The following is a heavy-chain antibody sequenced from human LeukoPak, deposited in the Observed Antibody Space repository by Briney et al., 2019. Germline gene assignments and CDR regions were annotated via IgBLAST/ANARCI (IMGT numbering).Heavy chain of an antibody. CDR1: GYAFTSYY. D-gene: IGHD5-18*01. J-gene: IGHJ4*02. CDR2: VNPSGGST. V-gene: IGHV1-46*01. CDR3: ARGPEGSWIQLWLLDY. Sequence: GASVKVCCKASGYAFTSYYMHWVRQAPGQGLEWMGIVNPSGGSTSYAQQFQGRVTMTRDTSTSTVYMELSSLRSEDTAVYYCARGPEGSWIQLWLLDYWGQGTLVTVSS.